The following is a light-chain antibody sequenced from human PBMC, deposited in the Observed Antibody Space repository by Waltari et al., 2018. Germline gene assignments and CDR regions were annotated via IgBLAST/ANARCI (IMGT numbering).Light chain of an antibody. Sequence: QSALTQPASVSGSRGQAITIPCTGSSSDIGSYNVVSWYQHHPGKAPKLLIYGVNNRPSVVSTLFSGSTSGNTASLTISGLQAEDAAYYYCSSYAGSVVFGGGTKLTVL. CDR2: GVN. J-gene: IGLJ3*02. CDR3: SSYAGSVV. V-gene: IGLV2-23*02. CDR1: SSDIGSYNV.